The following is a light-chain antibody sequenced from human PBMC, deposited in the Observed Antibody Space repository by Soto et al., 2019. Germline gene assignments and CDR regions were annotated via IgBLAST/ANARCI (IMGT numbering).Light chain of an antibody. J-gene: IGLJ1*01. CDR2: HVS. V-gene: IGLV2-14*01. Sequence: QSALTQPASVSGSPGQSITISCTGTSSDVGGYNYVSWYQQHPGKAPKLMIYHVSNRPSGVSNRFSGSKSGNTASLTISGLQAEDEADYYCSSYTSSSTLLYVFGTGTKVTVL. CDR1: SSDVGGYNY. CDR3: SSYTSSSTLLYV.